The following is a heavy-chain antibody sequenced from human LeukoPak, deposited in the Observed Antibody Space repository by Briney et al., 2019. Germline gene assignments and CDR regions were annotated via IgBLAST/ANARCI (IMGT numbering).Heavy chain of an antibody. J-gene: IGHJ5*02. D-gene: IGHD2-2*01. CDR1: GGSFSGYY. CDR2: INHSGST. V-gene: IGHV4-34*01. Sequence: SETLSLTCAVYGGSFSGYYWSWIRQPPGKGLEWIGEINHSGSTNYNPSLKSRVTISVDTSKNQFSLKLSSVTAADTAVYYCAIHIVVVPAAKKKNWFDPWGQGTLVTVSS. CDR3: AIHIVVVPAAKKKNWFDP.